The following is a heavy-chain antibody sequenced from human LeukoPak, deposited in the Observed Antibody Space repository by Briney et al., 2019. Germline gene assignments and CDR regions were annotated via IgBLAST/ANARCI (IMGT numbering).Heavy chain of an antibody. CDR3: ARVRGNKVPYYFDY. D-gene: IGHD4-23*01. Sequence: SETLSLTCIVSGYSITTGYYWGWIRQPPGKGLEWIASVYYTGDTFYNPSLSSRVTISVDTSKNQFSLKLSSVTAADTAVYYCARVRGNKVPYYFDYWGQGALVTVSS. CDR2: VYYTGDT. J-gene: IGHJ4*02. V-gene: IGHV4-38-2*02. CDR1: GYSITTGYY.